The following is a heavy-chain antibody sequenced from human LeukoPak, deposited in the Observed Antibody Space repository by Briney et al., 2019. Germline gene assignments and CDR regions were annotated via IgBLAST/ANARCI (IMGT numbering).Heavy chain of an antibody. J-gene: IGHJ3*02. CDR3: ANQFDAFDI. CDR1: GFTFSSYA. CDR2: ISGSGGGT. V-gene: IGHV3-23*01. Sequence: GRSLRLSCAASGFTFSSYAMSWVRQAPGKGLEWVSAISGSGGGTYYADSVKGRFTISRDNSKNTLYLQMNSLRAEDTAVYYCANQFDAFDIWGQGTMVTVSS.